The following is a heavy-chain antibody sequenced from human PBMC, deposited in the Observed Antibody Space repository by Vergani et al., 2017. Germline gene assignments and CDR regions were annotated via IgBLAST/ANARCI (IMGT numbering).Heavy chain of an antibody. Sequence: EVQLVQSGAEVKKPGESLKISCKGSGYSFTSYWIGWVRQMPGKGLEWMGIIYPGDSDTRYSPSYQGQVTISADKSISTAYLQWSSLKASDTAMYYCARLSSGWLSNNYFDYWGQGTLVTVSS. CDR2: IYPGDSDT. V-gene: IGHV5-51*01. CDR3: ARLSSGWLSNNYFDY. CDR1: GYSFTSYW. J-gene: IGHJ4*02. D-gene: IGHD6-19*01.